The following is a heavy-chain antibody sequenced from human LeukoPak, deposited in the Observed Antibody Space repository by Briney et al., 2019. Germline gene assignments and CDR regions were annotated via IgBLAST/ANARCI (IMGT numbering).Heavy chain of an antibody. D-gene: IGHD1-26*01. Sequence: SETLSLTCAVYGGSFSGYYWSWIRQPPGKGLEWIGEINHSGSTNYNPSLKSRATISVDTPKNQFSLKLSSVTAADTAVYYCARVVGAISDYWGQGTLVTVSS. CDR1: GGSFSGYY. J-gene: IGHJ4*02. CDR3: ARVVGAISDY. CDR2: INHSGST. V-gene: IGHV4-34*01.